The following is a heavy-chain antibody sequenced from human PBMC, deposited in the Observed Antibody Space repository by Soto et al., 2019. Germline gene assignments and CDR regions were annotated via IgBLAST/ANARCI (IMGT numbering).Heavy chain of an antibody. CDR3: AADSYMGVAAPGGMDV. CDR1: GFTFTSSA. V-gene: IGHV1-58*02. J-gene: IGHJ6*02. CDR2: IVVGSGNT. D-gene: IGHD3-3*01. Sequence: SVKVSCKASGFTFTSSAMQWVRQARGQRLEWIGWIVVGSGNTNYAQKFQERVTITRDMSTSTAYMELSSLRSEDTAVYYCAADSYMGVAAPGGMDVWGQGTTVTVSS.